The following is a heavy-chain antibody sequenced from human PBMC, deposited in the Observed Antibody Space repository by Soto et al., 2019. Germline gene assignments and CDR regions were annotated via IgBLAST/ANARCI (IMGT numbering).Heavy chain of an antibody. Sequence: QVQLVQSGAEVKKPGASVKVSCKASGYTFTSYDINWVRQATGQGLEWMGWMNPNSGNTGYAQKFQGRVTRTRNTSISKAYMELSSLRSEDTAVYYCARAGDFWSGYYFRINWFDPCGQGTLVTVSS. D-gene: IGHD3-3*01. CDR1: GYTFTSYD. V-gene: IGHV1-8*01. J-gene: IGHJ5*02. CDR2: MNPNSGNT. CDR3: ARAGDFWSGYYFRINWFDP.